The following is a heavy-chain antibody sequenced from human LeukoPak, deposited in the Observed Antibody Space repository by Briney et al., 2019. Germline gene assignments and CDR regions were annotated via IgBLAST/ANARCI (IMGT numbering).Heavy chain of an antibody. D-gene: IGHD6-13*01. CDR1: GFILSDNY. Sequence: RGSLRVSCTASGFILSDNYMNWVRQAPGKGLEWVSVLYSGGWTNYADSVKGRFTISRDNSKNTLYLQMNSLRAEDTAVYFCARGTAQLAAAGLLDSWGQGTLVTVSS. CDR2: LYSGGWT. J-gene: IGHJ4*02. V-gene: IGHV3-53*01. CDR3: ARGTAQLAAAGLLDS.